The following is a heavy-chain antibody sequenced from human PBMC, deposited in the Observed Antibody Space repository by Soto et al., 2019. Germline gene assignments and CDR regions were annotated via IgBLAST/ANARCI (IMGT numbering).Heavy chain of an antibody. Sequence: GGSLRLSCAASGLTFGSYAMTWVRQAPGKGLECVSAICGSGGCTDYADSVKGRFTVSRDNSRDTLYLQMNSRRAEDTAIDYRGITYSGRFWGLFDYWGQGSPVTVSS. D-gene: IGHD1-26*01. V-gene: IGHV3-23*01. CDR3: GITYSGRFWGLFDY. CDR2: ICGSGGCT. CDR1: GLTFGSYA. J-gene: IGHJ4*02.